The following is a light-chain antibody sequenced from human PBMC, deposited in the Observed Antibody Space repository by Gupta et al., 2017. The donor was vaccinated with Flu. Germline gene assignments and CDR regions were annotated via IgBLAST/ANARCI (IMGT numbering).Light chain of an antibody. CDR2: EVD. J-gene: IGLJ3*02. V-gene: IGLV2-8*01. CDR3: GSYASGNQYL. Sequence: SGTISRTGTSSGVGSFNSVTCALPHPGRAPKLIIYEVDQRPSGVPEGFSGSKSGNTASLTVSGRQDEDEADYYCGSYASGNQYLFGGGTNVTVL. CDR1: SSGVGSFNS.